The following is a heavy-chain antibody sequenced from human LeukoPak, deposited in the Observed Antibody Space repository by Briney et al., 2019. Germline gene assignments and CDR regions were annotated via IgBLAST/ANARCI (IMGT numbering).Heavy chain of an antibody. V-gene: IGHV4-59*12. Sequence: PSETLSLTCTVSGGSISSYYWSWIRQPPGKGLEWIGYIYYSGSTNYNPSLKSRVTISVDTSKNQFSLKLSSVTAADTAVYYCARASGYPSLLIDYWGQGTLVTVSS. D-gene: IGHD3-22*01. J-gene: IGHJ4*02. CDR3: ARASGYPSLLIDY. CDR1: GGSISSYY. CDR2: IYYSGST.